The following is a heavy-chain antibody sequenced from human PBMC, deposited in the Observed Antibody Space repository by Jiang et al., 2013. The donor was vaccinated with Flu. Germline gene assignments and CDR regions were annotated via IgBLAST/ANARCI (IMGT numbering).Heavy chain of an antibody. CDR2: INAGNGNT. CDR1: GFTFTSYS. D-gene: IGHD2-15*01. Sequence: GAEVKKPGASVKVSCKASGFTFTSYSFHWVRQAPGQRLEWIGWINAGNGNTEYSRKFQGRVTITRDTSASTAYMEVRSLRSEDTAMYFCARGNCGGGYCYESLDPWGQGTPVTVPS. J-gene: IGHJ5*02. CDR3: ARGNCGGGYCYESLDP. V-gene: IGHV1-3*01.